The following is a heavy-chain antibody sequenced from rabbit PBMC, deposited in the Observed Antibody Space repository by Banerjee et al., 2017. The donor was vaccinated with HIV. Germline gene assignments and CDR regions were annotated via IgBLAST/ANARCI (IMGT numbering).Heavy chain of an antibody. CDR2: ITYGGSA. CDR3: ARDLAGVIGWNFDL. V-gene: IGHV1S43*01. CDR1: GIDFSGYYY. Sequence: QEQLKETGGGLVQPGGSLTLSCKASGIDFSGYYYMCWVRQAPGKGLEWIGYITYGGSAYYASWVKGRFTISRDNAQNTVSLQLNSLTAADTATYFCARDLAGVIGWNFDLWGPGTLVTVS. D-gene: IGHD4-1*01. J-gene: IGHJ4*01.